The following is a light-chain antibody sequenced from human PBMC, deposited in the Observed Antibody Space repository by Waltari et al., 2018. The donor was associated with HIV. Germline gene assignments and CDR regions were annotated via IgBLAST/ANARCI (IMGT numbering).Light chain of an antibody. CDR2: EVS. V-gene: IGLV2-14*01. Sequence: QSALTQPASVSGSPGQSITFSCSGSSSDIGAYNFVSWYQQHTGKDPKLIIYEVSNRPSGVSDRFSGSSSGNTASLTISGLQAEDEADYYCSSYTTRNTLLFGGGTRLTVL. J-gene: IGLJ2*01. CDR3: SSYTTRNTLL. CDR1: SSDIGAYNF.